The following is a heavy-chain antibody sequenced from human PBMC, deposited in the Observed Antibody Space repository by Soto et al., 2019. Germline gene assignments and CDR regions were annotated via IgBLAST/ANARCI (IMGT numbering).Heavy chain of an antibody. Sequence: SEALSLTCAVSGDSLSPHYWTWVRRPPGKGLEWVGYVYYTGTTMYNPSLKSRLTISVDRSKNQVSLNLTSVTAADPAVYFCARLGGYYQALDHRSQGTLVTVSS. CDR2: VYYTGTT. CDR1: GDSLSPHY. J-gene: IGHJ4*02. V-gene: IGHV4-59*08. CDR3: ARLGGYYQALDH. D-gene: IGHD3-3*01.